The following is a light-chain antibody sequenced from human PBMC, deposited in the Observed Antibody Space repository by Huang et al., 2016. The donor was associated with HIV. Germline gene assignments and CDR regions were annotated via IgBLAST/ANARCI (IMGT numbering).Light chain of an antibody. CDR2: WAS. J-gene: IGKJ1*01. CDR3: QQSYSTPQT. CDR1: QSVLDSSNNKNY. V-gene: IGKV4-1*01. Sequence: DIVMTQSPDSLAVSLGERATINCKSSQSVLDSSNNKNYLSWYQQKPGQPPKLRIYWASTRESGVPDRFSGSGSGTDFTLTISSLQAEDVAVYYCQQSYSTPQTFGQGTKVEIK.